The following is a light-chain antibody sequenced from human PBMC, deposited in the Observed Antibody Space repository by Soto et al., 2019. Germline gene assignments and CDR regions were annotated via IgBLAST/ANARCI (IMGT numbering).Light chain of an antibody. Sequence: EIVVTQSPATLSVSPGERVTLSCRASQSVSSSLAWYQQRPGQAPRLLIYDTSTRAAGIAARFSGSGSGTEFTLTISSLQSEDSAVYYCQQYVHWPPGAFG. CDR3: QQYVHWPPGA. CDR2: DTS. V-gene: IGKV3-15*01. J-gene: IGKJ1*01. CDR1: QSVSSS.